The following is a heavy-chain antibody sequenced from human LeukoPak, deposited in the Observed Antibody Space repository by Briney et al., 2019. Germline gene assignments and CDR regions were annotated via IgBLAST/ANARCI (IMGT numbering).Heavy chain of an antibody. J-gene: IGHJ4*02. CDR1: GFTFSSYA. CDR2: ISGSGGST. Sequence: GSLRLSCAASGFTFSSYAMSWVRQAPGKGLEWVSAISGSGGSTYYADSVKGRFTISRDNSKNTLYLQMNSLRAEDTAVYYCARVRDGYNYFDYWGQGTLVTVSS. CDR3: ARVRDGYNYFDY. V-gene: IGHV3-23*01. D-gene: IGHD5-24*01.